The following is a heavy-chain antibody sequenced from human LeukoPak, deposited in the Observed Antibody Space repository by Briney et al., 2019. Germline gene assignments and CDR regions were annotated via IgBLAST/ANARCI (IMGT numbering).Heavy chain of an antibody. D-gene: IGHD3-9*01. Sequence: RAGGSLRLSCAASGFTFSDYYMSWIRQAPGKGLEWVSYISSSSSYTNCADSVKGRFTISRDNAKNSLYLQMNSLRAEDTAVYYCARGPPTYDILTGYIDYWGQGTLVTVSS. CDR3: ARGPPTYDILTGYIDY. V-gene: IGHV3-11*06. J-gene: IGHJ4*02. CDR2: ISSSSSYT. CDR1: GFTFSDYY.